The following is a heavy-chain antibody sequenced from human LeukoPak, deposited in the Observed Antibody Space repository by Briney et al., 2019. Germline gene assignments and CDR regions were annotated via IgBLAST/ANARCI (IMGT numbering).Heavy chain of an antibody. J-gene: IGHJ1*01. CDR2: INPNSDNT. CDR3: AVRGRTYIYDF. V-gene: IGHV1-8*01. D-gene: IGHD3-3*01. Sequence: GASVKVSCKASGYTFSNFDINWLRQATGQGLEWMGWINPNSDNTGYAQKFQGRVTMTRDTSTNTAYMELNSLTSEDTAVYYCAVRGRTYIYDFWGQGTLVTVS. CDR1: GYTFSNFD.